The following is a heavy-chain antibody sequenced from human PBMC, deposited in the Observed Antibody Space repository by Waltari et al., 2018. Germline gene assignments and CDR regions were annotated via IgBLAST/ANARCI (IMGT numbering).Heavy chain of an antibody. CDR1: GGSLRSHY. CDR3: ARGRYYYGLDY. D-gene: IGHD3-10*01. V-gene: IGHV4-59*11. Sequence: QVQLQESGPGLVKPSETLSLTCTVSGGSLRSHYWSWIRQHPGKGLEWIGYIYYSGSTNYNPSIKSRVTISVDTSKNQFSLKLSSVTAADTAVYYCARGRYYYGLDYWGQGTLVTVSS. J-gene: IGHJ4*02. CDR2: IYYSGST.